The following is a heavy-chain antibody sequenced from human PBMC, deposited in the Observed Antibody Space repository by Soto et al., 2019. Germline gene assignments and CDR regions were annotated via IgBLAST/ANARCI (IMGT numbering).Heavy chain of an antibody. Sequence: QVQLVQSGAEVKKPGASVKVSCKASGYTFTSYYMHWVRQAPGQGLEWMGIINPSGGSTSYAQKFQGRVTRTMDTATSTVYLELSSLRSKDTAVYYCARVHRDTAMVTPVGDYVPRYYFDYWGQGTLVTVSS. V-gene: IGHV1-46*01. CDR2: INPSGGST. CDR1: GYTFTSYY. CDR3: ARVHRDTAMVTPVGDYVPRYYFDY. J-gene: IGHJ4*02. D-gene: IGHD5-18*01.